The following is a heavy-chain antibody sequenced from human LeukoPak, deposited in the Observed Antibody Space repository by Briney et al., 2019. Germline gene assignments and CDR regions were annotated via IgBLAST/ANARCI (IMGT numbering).Heavy chain of an antibody. J-gene: IGHJ4*02. CDR2: IYYSGST. D-gene: IGHD6-13*01. CDR1: GGSISSSSYY. V-gene: IGHV4-39*01. Sequence: SETLSLTCTVSGGSISSSSYYWGWIRQPPGKGLERIGSIYYSGSTYYNPSLKSRVTISVDTSKNQFSLKLSSVTAADTAVYYCARHIAAAGTDFDYWGQGTLVTVSS. CDR3: ARHIAAAGTDFDY.